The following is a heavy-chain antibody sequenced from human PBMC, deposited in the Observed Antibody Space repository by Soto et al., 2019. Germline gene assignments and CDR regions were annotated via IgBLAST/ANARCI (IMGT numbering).Heavy chain of an antibody. V-gene: IGHV4-30-4*01. Sequence: LSLTCTVSGGSISSGDYYWSWIRQPPGKGLEWIGYIYYSGSTYYNPSLKSRVTISVDTSKNQFSLKLSSVTAADTAVYYCARGGSSYYYYYGMDVWGQGTTVTVSS. CDR3: ARGGSSYYYYYGMDV. D-gene: IGHD1-26*01. CDR1: GGSISSGDYY. J-gene: IGHJ6*02. CDR2: IYYSGST.